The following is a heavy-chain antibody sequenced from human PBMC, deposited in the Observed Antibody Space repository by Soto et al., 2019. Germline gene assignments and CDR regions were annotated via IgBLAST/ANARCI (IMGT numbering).Heavy chain of an antibody. D-gene: IGHD3-3*01. V-gene: IGHV1-46*01. Sequence: ASVKVSCKASGYTFTSHYMHWVRQAPGQGLEWMGIINPSGGSTSYAQKFQGRVTMTRDTSTSTVYMELSSLRSEDTAVYYCARGSYYDFWSGYYIEGPATYYYYYGMDVWGQGTTVTVSS. CDR3: ARGSYYDFWSGYYIEGPATYYYYYGMDV. J-gene: IGHJ6*02. CDR1: GYTFTSHY. CDR2: INPSGGST.